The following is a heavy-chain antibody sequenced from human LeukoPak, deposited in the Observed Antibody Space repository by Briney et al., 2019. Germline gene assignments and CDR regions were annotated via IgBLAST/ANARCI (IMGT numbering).Heavy chain of an antibody. V-gene: IGHV4-28*03. J-gene: IGHJ3*02. CDR1: GYSISSSNW. D-gene: IGHD3-22*01. CDR3: ARGAVVVIPRGAFDI. CDR2: IYYSGST. Sequence: SDTLSLTCAVSGYSISSSNWWGWIRQPPGKGLEWIGYIYYSGSTYYNPSLKSRVTISVDTSKNQFSLKLSSVTAADTAVYYCARGAVVVIPRGAFDIWGQGTMVTVSS.